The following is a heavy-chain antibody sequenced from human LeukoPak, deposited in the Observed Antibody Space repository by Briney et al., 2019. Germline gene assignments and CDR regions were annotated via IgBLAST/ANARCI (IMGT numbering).Heavy chain of an antibody. J-gene: IGHJ4*02. CDR2: IKHDGSEK. Sequence: GGSLRLSCAASGFTFSDYFMSWVRQAPGKGLEWVASIKHDGSEKYYVDSVRGRFTISRDNTMNSLYLQMSSLRAEDTAVYYCATDRGWRTSGYYLYYFEYWGQGTLVTFSS. CDR1: GFTFSDYF. CDR3: ATDRGWRTSGYYLYYFEY. V-gene: IGHV3-7*01. D-gene: IGHD3-3*01.